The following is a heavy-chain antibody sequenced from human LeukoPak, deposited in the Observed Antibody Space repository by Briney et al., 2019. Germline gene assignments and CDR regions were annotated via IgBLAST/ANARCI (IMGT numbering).Heavy chain of an antibody. V-gene: IGHV3-30*02. J-gene: IGHJ4*02. CDR2: INYDGSKE. D-gene: IGHD5-18*01. CDR3: ARDLQLWMTVGYYFDY. Sequence: GGSLRLSCAASGFTFSRFGMHWVRQAPGKGLEWVTFINYDGSKEYYADSVKGRFTISRDSSKNTLYLQMNSLRAEDTAVYYCARDLQLWMTVGYYFDYWGQGTLVTVSS. CDR1: GFTFSRFG.